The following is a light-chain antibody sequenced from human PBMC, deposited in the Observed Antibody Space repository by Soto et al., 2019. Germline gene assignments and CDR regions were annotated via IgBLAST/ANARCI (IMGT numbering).Light chain of an antibody. V-gene: IGKV1-12*01. J-gene: IGKJ1*01. Sequence: DIQMTQSPSSVSASVGDRVTITCRASQDIDNWLAWYQQKPGKAPKLLIYAASTLQSGVPSRFSGSGSGTDITITSSRLQPEAFANNARQQGSRFPWTFGQRATVET. CDR3: QQGSRFPWT. CDR2: AAS. CDR1: QDIDNW.